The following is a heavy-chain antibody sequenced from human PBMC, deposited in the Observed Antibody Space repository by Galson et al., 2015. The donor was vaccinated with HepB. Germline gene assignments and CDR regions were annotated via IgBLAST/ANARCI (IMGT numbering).Heavy chain of an antibody. CDR3: TTDVNYSTYWSWLDP. Sequence: SLRLSCAASGFPFNNAWMTWVRQAPGMGLEWVGRIKSKTDGETPDYAAPVKGRFTISRDDSKNRLYLQMNSLRTEDTAVYYCTTDVNYSTYWSWLDPWGQGTLVTVSS. V-gene: IGHV3-15*01. D-gene: IGHD2-8*02. CDR2: IKSKTDGETP. J-gene: IGHJ5*02. CDR1: GFPFNNAW.